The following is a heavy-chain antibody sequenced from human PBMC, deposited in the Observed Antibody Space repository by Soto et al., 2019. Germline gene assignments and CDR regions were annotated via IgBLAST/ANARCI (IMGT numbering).Heavy chain of an antibody. CDR1: GGSIGSYY. J-gene: IGHJ4*02. CDR2: IYTSGST. CDR3: ARNSNYYGARFDY. Sequence: SETLSLTCTVSGGSIGSYYWSWIRQPAGKGLEWIGRIYTSGSTNYNPSLKSRVTMSVDTSKNQFSLKLSSVTAADTAVYYCARNSNYYGARFDYWGQGTLVTVSS. V-gene: IGHV4-4*07. D-gene: IGHD4-4*01.